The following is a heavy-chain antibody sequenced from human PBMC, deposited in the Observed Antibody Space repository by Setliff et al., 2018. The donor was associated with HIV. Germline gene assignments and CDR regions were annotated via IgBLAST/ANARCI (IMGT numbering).Heavy chain of an antibody. CDR1: GFTFSSAW. CDR3: ARDIPPEYPGFDL. CDR2: IASHGNWH. D-gene: IGHD6-6*01. J-gene: IGHJ3*01. V-gene: IGHV3-30*03. Sequence: GGSLRLSCAASGFTFSSAWMGWVRQAPAKGLEWVAVIASHGNWHDYAASVKGRFTISRDTSRNTLYLQMNSLRVEDSALYYCARDIPPEYPGFDLWGQGTVVTVSS.